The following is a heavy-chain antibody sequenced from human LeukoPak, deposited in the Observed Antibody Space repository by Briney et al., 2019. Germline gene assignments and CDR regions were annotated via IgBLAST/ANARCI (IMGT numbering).Heavy chain of an antibody. CDR3: ARRGRGGSGAFDI. CDR1: GGSISSSSYY. V-gene: IGHV4-39*01. Sequence: PSETLSLTCTISGGSISSSSYYWGWIRQPPGKGLEWIGSIYYSGSTYYNPSLKSRVTISVDTSKNQFSLKLRSVTAADTAVYYCARRGRGGSGAFDIWGQGTMVTVSS. J-gene: IGHJ3*02. CDR2: IYYSGST. D-gene: IGHD3-16*01.